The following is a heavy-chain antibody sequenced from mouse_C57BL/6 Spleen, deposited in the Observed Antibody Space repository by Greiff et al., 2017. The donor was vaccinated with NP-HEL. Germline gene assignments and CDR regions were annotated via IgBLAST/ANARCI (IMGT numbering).Heavy chain of an antibody. CDR2: IHPNSGST. Sequence: QVQLKESGAELVKPGASVKLSCKASGYTFTSYWMHWVKQRPGQGLEWIGMIHPNSGSTNYNEKFKSKATLTVDKSSSTAYMQLSSLTSEDSAVYYCARSGFDYGNYPFAYWGQGTLVTVSA. V-gene: IGHV1-64*01. CDR3: ARSGFDYGNYPFAY. J-gene: IGHJ3*01. CDR1: GYTFTSYW. D-gene: IGHD2-1*01.